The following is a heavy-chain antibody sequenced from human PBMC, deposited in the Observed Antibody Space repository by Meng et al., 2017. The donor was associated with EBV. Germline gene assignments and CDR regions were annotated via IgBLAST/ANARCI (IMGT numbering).Heavy chain of an antibody. CDR3: TTDEEGSRF. V-gene: IGHV3-15*01. CDR2: IRSKTDDGPI. D-gene: IGHD3-10*01. Sequence: QLVEVGGGLVKPGGSLRLACAASGFTFRNAWMNWVRQAPGKGLEWVGRIRSKTDDGPIDYAAPVKGRFSISRDDSKDTLHLQMNSLKTEDTAMYYCTTDEEGSRFWGQGTVVTVSS. J-gene: IGHJ4*02. CDR1: GFTFRNAW.